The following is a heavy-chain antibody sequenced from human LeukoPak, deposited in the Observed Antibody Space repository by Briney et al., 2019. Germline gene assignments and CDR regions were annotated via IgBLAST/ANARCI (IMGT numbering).Heavy chain of an antibody. Sequence: AETLSLTCTVSGGSISSYYWSWIRQPPGKGLEWIGYIYYSGSTNYNPSLKSRVTISIDTSKNHFSLKLSSVTAADTAVYYCARGGSSGWLDYWGQGTLVTVSS. V-gene: IGHV4-59*01. CDR1: GGSISSYY. CDR3: ARGGSSGWLDY. D-gene: IGHD6-19*01. J-gene: IGHJ4*02. CDR2: IYYSGST.